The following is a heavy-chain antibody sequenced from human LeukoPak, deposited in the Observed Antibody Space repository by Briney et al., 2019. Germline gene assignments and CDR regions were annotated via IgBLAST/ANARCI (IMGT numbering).Heavy chain of an antibody. Sequence: GGSLRLSCAASGFTVSSNYMSWVRQAPGKGLEWVSVIYSGGSTYYADSVKGRFTISRDNSKNTLYLQMNSLRAEDTAVYYCARDNDYGDYWAFDIWGQGTMVTVSS. V-gene: IGHV3-66*01. CDR2: IYSGGST. CDR1: GFTVSSNY. J-gene: IGHJ3*02. CDR3: ARDNDYGDYWAFDI. D-gene: IGHD4-17*01.